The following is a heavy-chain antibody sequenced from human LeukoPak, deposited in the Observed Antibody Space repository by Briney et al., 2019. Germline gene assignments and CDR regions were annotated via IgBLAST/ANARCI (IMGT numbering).Heavy chain of an antibody. CDR3: ARRAGAYSHPYDY. CDR2: ISFDESNK. V-gene: IGHV3-30*14. Sequence: GRSLRLSCAVSGFTFSSYAMHWVRQAPGKGLEWVAVISFDESNKYYADSVKGRFTISRDNSKNTLYLQMNSLRAEDTAVYYCARRAGAYSHPYDYWGQGTLVTVSS. D-gene: IGHD4/OR15-4a*01. CDR1: GFTFSSYA. J-gene: IGHJ4*02.